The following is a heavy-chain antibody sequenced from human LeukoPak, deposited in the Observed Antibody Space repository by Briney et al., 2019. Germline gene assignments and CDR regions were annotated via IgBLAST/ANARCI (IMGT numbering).Heavy chain of an antibody. J-gene: IGHJ4*02. CDR1: GFTFSSYA. D-gene: IGHD6-6*01. Sequence: PGGSLRLSCAASGFTFSSYAMSWVRQAPGKGLEWVSAISGSGGSTYYADSVKGRFTISRDNSKNTLYLQMNSLRAEDTAVYYCAKDLLPSIAAPRGFDYWGQGTLVTVSS. CDR3: AKDLLPSIAAPRGFDY. CDR2: ISGSGGST. V-gene: IGHV3-23*01.